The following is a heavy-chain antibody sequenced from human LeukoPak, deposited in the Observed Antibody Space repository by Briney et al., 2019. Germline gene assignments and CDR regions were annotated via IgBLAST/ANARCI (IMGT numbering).Heavy chain of an antibody. CDR2: IGGSAGNT. CDR1: GFTFSNYA. D-gene: IGHD6-13*01. V-gene: IGHV3-23*01. CDR3: AKLSSSWYNDY. J-gene: IGHJ4*02. Sequence: GGSLRLSRAASGFTFSNYAMSWVRQAPGKGLEWVSAIGGSAGNTYYADSVKGRFTISRDNSKNTLYLQMNSLRAEDTAVYYCAKLSSSWYNDYWGQGTLVTVSS.